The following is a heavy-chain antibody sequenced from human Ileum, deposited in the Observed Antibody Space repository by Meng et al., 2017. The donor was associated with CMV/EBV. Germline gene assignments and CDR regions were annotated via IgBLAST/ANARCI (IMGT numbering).Heavy chain of an antibody. Sequence: ESLKISCSVSGWSFTRSYYYFWIRQPPGKGLEWIAFMYSGEATNYNPSFKSRATMSVDKSKNEFSLKLRSVTVADTAVYYCAKEPAEVHCIHTSCVYSFDIWGQGTVVTVSS. CDR1: GWSFTRSYY. D-gene: IGHD2-2*01. J-gene: IGHJ3*02. V-gene: IGHV4-59*01. CDR3: AKEPAEVHCIHTSCVYSFDI. CDR2: MYSGEAT.